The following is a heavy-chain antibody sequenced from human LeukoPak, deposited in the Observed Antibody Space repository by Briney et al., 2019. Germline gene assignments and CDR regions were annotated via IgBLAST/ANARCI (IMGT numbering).Heavy chain of an antibody. CDR3: VRGYSGSYLDY. Sequence: AGSLRLSCAASGFTFSSYEMNWVRQAPGKGLEWVSYISSSGSTIYYADSVKGRFTISRDNAKNSLYLQMNSLRAEDAAVYYCVRGYSGSYLDYWGQGTLVTVSS. CDR1: GFTFSSYE. CDR2: ISSSGSTI. D-gene: IGHD1-26*01. J-gene: IGHJ4*02. V-gene: IGHV3-48*03.